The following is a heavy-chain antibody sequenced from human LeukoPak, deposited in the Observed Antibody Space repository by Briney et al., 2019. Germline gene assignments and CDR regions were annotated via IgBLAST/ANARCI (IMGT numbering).Heavy chain of an antibody. CDR2: IYYSGST. J-gene: IGHJ1*01. CDR1: GGSISSGGYY. D-gene: IGHD6-19*01. Sequence: SETLSLTCTVSGGSISSGGYYWSWIRQHPGKGLEWIVYIYYSGSTYYNPSLKSRVTISVDTSKNQFSLKLSSVTAADTAVYYCARGFDSSGWSRAEYFQHWGQGTLVTVSS. V-gene: IGHV4-31*03. CDR3: ARGFDSSGWSRAEYFQH.